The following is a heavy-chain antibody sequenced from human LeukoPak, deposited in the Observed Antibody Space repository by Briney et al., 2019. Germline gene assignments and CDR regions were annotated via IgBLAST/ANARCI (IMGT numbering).Heavy chain of an antibody. CDR2: IYSGGST. CDR3: AREGYYGSGSNDY. V-gene: IGHV3-53*01. D-gene: IGHD3-10*01. Sequence: PGGSLRLSCAASGFTVSSNYMSWVRQAPGKGLEWVSVIYSGGSTYYADSVKGRFTISRHNSKNTLYLQMNSLRAEDTAVYYCAREGYYGSGSNDYWGQGTLVTVSS. CDR1: GFTVSSNY. J-gene: IGHJ4*02.